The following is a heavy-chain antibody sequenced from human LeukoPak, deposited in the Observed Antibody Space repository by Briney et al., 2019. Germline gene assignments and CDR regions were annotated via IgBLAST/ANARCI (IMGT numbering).Heavy chain of an antibody. CDR1: GGSFSGYY. V-gene: IGHV4-34*01. J-gene: IGHJ4*02. Sequence: SETLSLTCAVYGGSFSGYYWRWIRQPPGKGLEWIGEINHSGSTNYNPSLKSRATISVDTSKNQFSLKLSSVTAADTAVYYCARLYDSSGYYSAEFDYWGQGTLVTVSS. CDR3: ARLYDSSGYYSAEFDY. D-gene: IGHD3-22*01. CDR2: INHSGST.